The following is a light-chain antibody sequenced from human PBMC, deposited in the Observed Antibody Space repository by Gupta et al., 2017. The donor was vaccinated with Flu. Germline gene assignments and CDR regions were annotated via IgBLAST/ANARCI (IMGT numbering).Light chain of an antibody. J-gene: IGLJ3*02. CDR1: SSNIGAGYD. Sequence: QSVLTQPPSVSGAPGQRVTVSCTASSSNIGAGYDVHWYQQLPGTAPKLLIYGNSNRPSGVPDRFSGSKSGTSASLTITGLQAEDEADYYCQSYDSSRSGWVFGGGTKLTVL. CDR3: QSYDSSRSGWV. CDR2: GNS. V-gene: IGLV1-40*01.